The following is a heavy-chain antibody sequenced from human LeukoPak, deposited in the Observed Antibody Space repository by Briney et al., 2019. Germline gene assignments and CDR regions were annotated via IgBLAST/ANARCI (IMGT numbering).Heavy chain of an antibody. CDR3: ASGAAAAHIFDY. CDR2: IYYSGST. V-gene: IGHV4-39*07. D-gene: IGHD6-13*01. CDR1: GGSISSSSYY. Sequence: PSETLSLTCTVSGGSISSSSYYWGWIRQPPGKGLEWIGSIYYSGSTYYNPSLKSRVTISVDTSKNQFSLKLSSVTAADTAVYYCASGAAAAHIFDYWGQGTLVTVSS. J-gene: IGHJ4*02.